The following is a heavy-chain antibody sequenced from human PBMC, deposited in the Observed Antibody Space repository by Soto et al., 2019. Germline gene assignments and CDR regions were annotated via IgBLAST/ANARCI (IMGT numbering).Heavy chain of an antibody. D-gene: IGHD3-10*01. J-gene: IGHJ4*02. Sequence: QVQLQELGPGLLKPSQTLSLTCTVSGNSISTGAYYWSWLRQHPVKGLEWIGHIFYSGNTHYSPSLESRVTISVDSSKNQFSIKLTSVTVADTAVYYCAREGRSAAPQAGFDLWGQGILVTASS. CDR3: AREGRSAAPQAGFDL. CDR1: GNSISTGAYY. V-gene: IGHV4-31*03. CDR2: IFYSGNT.